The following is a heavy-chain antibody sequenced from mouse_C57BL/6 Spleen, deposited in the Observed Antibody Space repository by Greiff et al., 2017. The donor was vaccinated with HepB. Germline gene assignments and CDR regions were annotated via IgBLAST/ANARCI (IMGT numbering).Heavy chain of an antibody. CDR1: GYTFTDYE. CDR3: TRPLYGSSYEENYFDY. CDR2: IDPETGGT. D-gene: IGHD1-1*01. V-gene: IGHV1-15*01. Sequence: VQLVESGAELVRPGASVTLSCKASGYTFTDYEMHWVKQTPVHGLEWIGAIDPETGGTAYNQKFKGKAILTADKSSSTAYMELRSLTSEDSAVYYCTRPLYGSSYEENYFDYWGQGTTLTVSS. J-gene: IGHJ2*01.